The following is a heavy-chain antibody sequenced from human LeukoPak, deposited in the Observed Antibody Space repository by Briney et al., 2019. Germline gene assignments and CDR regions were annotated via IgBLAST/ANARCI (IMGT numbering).Heavy chain of an antibody. CDR1: GFTFSNYW. V-gene: IGHV3-74*01. CDR3: VSGSLQSGYNFDY. Sequence: GGSLRLSCADSGFTFSNYWMHWIRQVPGKGLVWVSHIKYDGSATNYADSVKGRFTISRDNAKNTLYLQMNSLRAEDTAVYYCVSGSLQSGYNFDYWGQGALVTVSS. CDR2: IKYDGSAT. D-gene: IGHD3-3*01. J-gene: IGHJ4*02.